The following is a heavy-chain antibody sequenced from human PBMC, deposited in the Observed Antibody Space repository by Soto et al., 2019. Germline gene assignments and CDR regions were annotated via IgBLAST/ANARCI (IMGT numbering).Heavy chain of an antibody. D-gene: IGHD2-21*02. Sequence: SETLSLTCTVSGGSISVEHYRWTWIRQPPGKGLEWIGYIHYSGSVYYNPSLQSRLSMSADTSKNLFSLKLASVTAADTAVYFCVREDDGGDRDYYGLDVWGQGTTVTVSS. CDR1: GGSISVEHYR. CDR3: VREDDGGDRDYYGLDV. J-gene: IGHJ6*02. V-gene: IGHV4-30-4*01. CDR2: IHYSGSV.